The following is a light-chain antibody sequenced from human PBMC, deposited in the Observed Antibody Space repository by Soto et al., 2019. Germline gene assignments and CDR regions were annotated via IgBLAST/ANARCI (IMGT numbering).Light chain of an antibody. V-gene: IGKV1-9*01. CDR1: QGISSY. J-gene: IGKJ4*01. CDR2: AAS. CDR3: QQFNTYPLT. Sequence: IQLTQSPSSLSASVGDRVTITCRASQGISSYLAWYQQKPGKAPKLLIYAASTLQIGVPSRFSGNGSGTDFTLTISSLQPEDFATYYCQQFNTYPLTLGGGTKVDIK.